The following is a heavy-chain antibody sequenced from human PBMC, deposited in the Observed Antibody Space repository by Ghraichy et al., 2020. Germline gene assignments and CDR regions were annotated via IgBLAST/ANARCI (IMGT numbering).Heavy chain of an antibody. J-gene: IGHJ6*02. CDR2: ISAYNGNT. D-gene: IGHD2-2*01. CDR3: ARETACSSTSCYYYYGMDV. Sequence: ASVKVSCKASGYTFTSYGISWVRQAPGQGLEWMGWISAYNGNTNYAQKLQGRVTMTTDTSTSTAYMELRSLRSDDTAVYYCARETACSSTSCYYYYGMDVWGQGTTVTVSS. CDR1: GYTFTSYG. V-gene: IGHV1-18*04.